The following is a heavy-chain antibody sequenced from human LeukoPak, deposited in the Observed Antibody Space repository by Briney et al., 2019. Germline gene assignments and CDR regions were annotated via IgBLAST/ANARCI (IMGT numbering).Heavy chain of an antibody. Sequence: GGSLRLSCVASGFAFSHHYMHWVRQAPGKGLVWVSRIDIDGNTNYADSVKGLFTISRDNTKDTVYLQMNSLRAEDTAVYYCARGLNYNFDYWGQGALVTVSS. CDR3: ARGLNYNFDY. D-gene: IGHD5-24*01. CDR2: IDIDGNT. J-gene: IGHJ4*02. V-gene: IGHV3-74*01. CDR1: GFAFSHHY.